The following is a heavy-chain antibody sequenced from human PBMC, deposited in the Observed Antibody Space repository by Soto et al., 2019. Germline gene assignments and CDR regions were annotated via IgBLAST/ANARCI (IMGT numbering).Heavy chain of an antibody. CDR2: ISSSGSTI. D-gene: IGHD6-19*01. J-gene: IGHJ4*02. Sequence: GGSLRLSCAASGFTFSDYYMSWIRQAPGKGLEWVSYISSSGSTIYYADSVKGRFTISRDNAKNSLYLQMNSLRAEDTAVYYCASWRWGPLDLAVAGTGGYWGQGTLVTVSS. CDR3: ASWRWGPLDLAVAGTGGY. CDR1: GFTFSDYY. V-gene: IGHV3-11*01.